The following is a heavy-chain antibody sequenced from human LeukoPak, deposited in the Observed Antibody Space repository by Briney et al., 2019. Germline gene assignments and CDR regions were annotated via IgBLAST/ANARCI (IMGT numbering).Heavy chain of an antibody. J-gene: IGHJ5*02. CDR3: ARGGDYYGSGSYYAFDP. D-gene: IGHD3-10*01. Sequence: SETLSLTCTVSGGSISSYYWSWIRQPPGKGLEWIGYIYYSGSTNYNPSLKSRVTISVDTSKNQFSLKLSSVTAADTAVYYCARGGDYYGSGSYYAFDPWGQGTLVTVSS. CDR1: GGSISSYY. V-gene: IGHV4-59*01. CDR2: IYYSGST.